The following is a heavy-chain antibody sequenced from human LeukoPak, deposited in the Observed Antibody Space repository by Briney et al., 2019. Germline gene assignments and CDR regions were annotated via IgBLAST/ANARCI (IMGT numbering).Heavy chain of an antibody. Sequence: GGSLRLSCAASGFTFSRYWMSWVRQAPGKGLEWLANIKQDGSEKYYVDSVKGRFTISRDTAKNSLYLQLNSLRAEDTAVYFCVRGSIVAANFDIWGQGTLVTVSS. D-gene: IGHD6-13*01. CDR1: GFTFSRYW. V-gene: IGHV3-7*01. J-gene: IGHJ5*02. CDR3: VRGSIVAANFDI. CDR2: IKQDGSEK.